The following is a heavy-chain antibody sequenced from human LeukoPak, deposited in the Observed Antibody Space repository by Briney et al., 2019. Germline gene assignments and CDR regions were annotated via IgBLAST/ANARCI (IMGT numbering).Heavy chain of an antibody. J-gene: IGHJ3*02. CDR3: AAGGYYYDSSGYLNLDAFDI. D-gene: IGHD3-22*01. CDR2: MNPNSGNT. Sequence: GASVKVSCKASGYTFTSYDINWVRQATGQGLEWMGWMNPNSGNTGYAQKFQGRVTMTRNTSISTAYMELSSLRSEDTAVYYCAAGGYYYDSSGYLNLDAFDIWGQGTMVTVSS. V-gene: IGHV1-8*01. CDR1: GYTFTSYD.